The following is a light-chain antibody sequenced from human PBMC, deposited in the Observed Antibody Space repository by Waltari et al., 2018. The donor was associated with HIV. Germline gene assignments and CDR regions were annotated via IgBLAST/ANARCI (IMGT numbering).Light chain of an antibody. CDR3: QQYDSGPRGIT. CDR1: QSISAK. CDR2: EAA. J-gene: IGKJ2*01. V-gene: IGKV3-15*01. Sequence: EIVITQSPPTLSVSPGQRVTLSCRASQSISAKVAWYQQRPGQAPRLLIYEAATRPTGIPARFSGSGSGTEFTLTISSLQSEDFATYFCQQYDSGPRGITFGQGTMLELK.